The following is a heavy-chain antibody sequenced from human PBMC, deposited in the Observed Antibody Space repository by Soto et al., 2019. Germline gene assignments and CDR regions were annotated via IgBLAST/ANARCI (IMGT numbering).Heavy chain of an antibody. CDR3: AHLPPGADYNLDY. CDR2: IYWNGET. D-gene: IGHD1-20*01. V-gene: IGHV2-5*01. CDR1: GFSLSTGGVG. J-gene: IGHJ4*02. Sequence: QITLKESGPTLVKPTQTLTLTCNFSGFSLSTGGVGVAWVRQPPGKALEWLTLIYWNGETRTSPSMENRLTVTKDASKNQVALTMTNMDPVDTATYCCAHLPPGADYNLDYWGQGIRVTVSS.